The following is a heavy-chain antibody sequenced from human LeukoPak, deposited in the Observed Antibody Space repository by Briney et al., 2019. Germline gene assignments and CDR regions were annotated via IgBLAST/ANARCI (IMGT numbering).Heavy chain of an antibody. CDR1: GGSFSGYY. V-gene: IGHV4-34*01. Sequence: SETLSLTCAVYGGSFSGYYWSWIRQPPGKGLEWIGEINHSGSTNYNPSLKSRVTISMDTSKNEFSLKLTSVTVADTAVYYCARDGGHSGYYYYGMDVWGQGTTVIVSS. CDR3: ARDGGHSGYYYYGMDV. CDR2: INHSGST. J-gene: IGHJ6*02. D-gene: IGHD1-26*01.